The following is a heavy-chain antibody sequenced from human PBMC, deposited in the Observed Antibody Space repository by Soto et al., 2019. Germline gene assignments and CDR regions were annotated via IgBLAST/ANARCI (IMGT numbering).Heavy chain of an antibody. CDR1: GYTFTSYA. V-gene: IGHV1-3*01. J-gene: IGHJ3*02. CDR3: ARGSFLGYCSSTSCYTPSFDI. Sequence: ASVKVSCNASGYTFTSYAMHWVRQAPGQRLEWMGWINAGNGNTKYSQKFQGRVTITRDTSASTAYMELSSLRSEDTAVYYCARGSFLGYCSSTSCYTPSFDIWGQGTMVTVSS. CDR2: INAGNGNT. D-gene: IGHD2-2*02.